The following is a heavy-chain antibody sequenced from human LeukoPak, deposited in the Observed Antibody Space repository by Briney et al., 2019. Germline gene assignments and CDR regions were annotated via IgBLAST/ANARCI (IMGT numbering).Heavy chain of an antibody. CDR1: GFTFDSYA. D-gene: IGHD5-12*01. V-gene: IGHV3-20*04. Sequence: GGSLRLSCAASGFTFDSYAVSWVRQAPRKGLEWVSGINWSGGTTTYADSVKGRFTISRDNAKNSLYLQVNSLRVEDTALYYCARHGDYDYYFGYSGQGTLVTVSS. J-gene: IGHJ4*02. CDR3: ARHGDYDYYFGY. CDR2: INWSGGTT.